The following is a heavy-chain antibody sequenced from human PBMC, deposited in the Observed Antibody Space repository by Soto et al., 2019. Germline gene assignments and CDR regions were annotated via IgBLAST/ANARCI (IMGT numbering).Heavy chain of an antibody. D-gene: IGHD2-2*02. V-gene: IGHV3-11*01. CDR1: GFTFSDYY. CDR3: ARGTDIVVVPAAIRSDWFDP. Sequence: GGSLRLSCAASGFTFSDYYMSWIRQAPGKGLEWVSYISSSGSTIYYADSVKGRFTISRDNAKNSLYLQMNSLRAEDTAVYYCARGTDIVVVPAAIRSDWFDPWGQGTLVPSPQ. J-gene: IGHJ5*02. CDR2: ISSSGSTI.